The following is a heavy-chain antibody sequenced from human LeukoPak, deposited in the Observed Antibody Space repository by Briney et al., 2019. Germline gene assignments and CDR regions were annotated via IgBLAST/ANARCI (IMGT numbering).Heavy chain of an antibody. CDR3: ARDLVDCSSTSCGWFDP. Sequence: PGGSLRLSCAASGFTFSSCWMSWVRQAPGKGLEWVANIKQDGSEKYYVDSVKGRFTISRDNAKNSLYLQMNSLRAEDTAVYYCARDLVDCSSTSCGWFDPGAREPWSPSPQ. CDR1: GFTFSSCW. J-gene: IGHJ5*02. D-gene: IGHD2-2*01. V-gene: IGHV3-7*01. CDR2: IKQDGSEK.